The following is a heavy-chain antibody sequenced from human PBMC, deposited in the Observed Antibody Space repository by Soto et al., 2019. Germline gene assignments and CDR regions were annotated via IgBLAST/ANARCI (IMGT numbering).Heavy chain of an antibody. CDR1: GGSISSSSYY. CDR3: ARRYGKNAFDI. V-gene: IGHV4-61*05. Sequence: TLSLTCTVSGGSISSSSYYWGWIRQPPGKGLEWIGYIYYSGSTNYNPSLKSRVTISVDTSKNQFSLKLSSVTAADTAVYYCARRYGKNAFDIWGQGTMVTVSS. D-gene: IGHD5-18*01. CDR2: IYYSGST. J-gene: IGHJ3*02.